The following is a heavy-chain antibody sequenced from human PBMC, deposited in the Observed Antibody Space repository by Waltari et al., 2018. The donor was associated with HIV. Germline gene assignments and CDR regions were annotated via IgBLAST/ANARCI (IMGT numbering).Heavy chain of an antibody. CDR1: GFTFSSYW. Sequence: EVQLVESGGGLVQPGGSLRLSCAASGFTFSSYWMSWVRQAPGKGLEWVANIKQDGSEKYDVDSVKGRFTISRDNAKNSLYLQMNSRRAEDTAVYYCARDYNWNRWGYFDLWGRGTLVTVSS. CDR3: ARDYNWNRWGYFDL. J-gene: IGHJ2*01. CDR2: IKQDGSEK. D-gene: IGHD1-20*01. V-gene: IGHV3-7*01.